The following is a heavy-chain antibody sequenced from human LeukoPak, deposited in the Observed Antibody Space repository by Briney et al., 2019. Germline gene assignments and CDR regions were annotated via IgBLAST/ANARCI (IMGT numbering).Heavy chain of an antibody. D-gene: IGHD2-15*01. Sequence: PSETLSSTCTVSGGSISSYYWSWIRQPPGKGLEWIGYIYYSGSTNYNPSLKSRVTISVDTSKNQFSLKLSSVTAADTAVYYCARVLRVVAATGSWFDPWGQGTLVTVSS. CDR1: GGSISSYY. V-gene: IGHV4-59*01. CDR2: IYYSGST. J-gene: IGHJ5*02. CDR3: ARVLRVVAATGSWFDP.